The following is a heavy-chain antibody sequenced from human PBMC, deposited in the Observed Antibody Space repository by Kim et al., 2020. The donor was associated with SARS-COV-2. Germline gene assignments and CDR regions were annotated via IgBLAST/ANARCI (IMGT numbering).Heavy chain of an antibody. Sequence: SETLSLICAVYGGSFSGYYWSWIRQPPGKGLEWIGEINHSGSTNYNPSLKSRVTISVDTSKNQFSLKLSSVTAADTAVYYCASRAVAGTYYFDYWGQGTL. J-gene: IGHJ4*02. D-gene: IGHD6-19*01. CDR2: INHSGST. CDR3: ASRAVAGTYYFDY. CDR1: GGSFSGYY. V-gene: IGHV4-34*01.